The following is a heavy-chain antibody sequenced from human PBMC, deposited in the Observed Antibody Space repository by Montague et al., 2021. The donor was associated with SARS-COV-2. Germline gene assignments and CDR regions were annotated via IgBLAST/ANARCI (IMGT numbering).Heavy chain of an antibody. CDR3: ARDSGITGADDY. CDR1: GFTFSEYH. J-gene: IGHJ4*02. Sequence: FLRLSCVAYGFTFSEYHMTWVRQAPGKGLQWVSYISRDSAEVYYXESXKGRFSISRDNDRSALYLQLNNLRNEDTATYCCARDSGITGADDYWGQGTLVVVSS. V-gene: IGHV3-48*02. D-gene: IGHD1-14*01. CDR2: ISRDSAEV.